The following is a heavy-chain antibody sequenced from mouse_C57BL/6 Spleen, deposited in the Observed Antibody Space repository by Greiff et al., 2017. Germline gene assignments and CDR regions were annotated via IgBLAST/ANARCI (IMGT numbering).Heavy chain of an antibody. CDR3: TSPKLTWCAY. Sequence: VQLQQSGAELVRPGASVKLSCTASGFNIKDDYMHWVKQRPEQGLEWIGWIDPENGDTEYASKFQGKATITADTSSNTAYLQLSSLTSEDTDVYYCTSPKLTWCAYWGQGTLVTVSA. V-gene: IGHV14-4*01. CDR1: GFNIKDDY. J-gene: IGHJ3*01. D-gene: IGHD1-3*01. CDR2: IDPENGDT.